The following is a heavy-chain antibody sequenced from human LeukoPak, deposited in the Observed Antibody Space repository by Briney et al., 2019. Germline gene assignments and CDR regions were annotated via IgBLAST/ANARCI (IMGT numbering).Heavy chain of an antibody. D-gene: IGHD1-26*01. CDR1: GFTFRNSW. Sequence: GGSLRLPCAASGFTFRNSWMHWVRQAPGKGLVWVSRINDDGSTTNYADSVKGRFTISRDNAKNTLYLQMNSLSGEDTAVYYCARALGSSSDFWGQGTLVTVSS. CDR3: ARALGSSSDF. J-gene: IGHJ4*02. V-gene: IGHV3-74*01. CDR2: INDDGSTT.